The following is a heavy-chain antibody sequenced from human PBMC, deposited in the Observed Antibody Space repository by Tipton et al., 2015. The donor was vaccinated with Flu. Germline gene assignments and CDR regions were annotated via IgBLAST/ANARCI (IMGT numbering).Heavy chain of an antibody. D-gene: IGHD3-22*01. J-gene: IGHJ4*02. V-gene: IGHV3-30*02. CDR3: AKDRTESHYDSSGALDQ. CDR1: GFTFSSSA. CDR2: IRFDGSNK. Sequence: SGFTFSSSAMHWVRQAPGKGLQWVSFIRFDGSNKYYGDSVKGRFTISRDNSKNMLFLQMNDLRPEDTAVYYCAKDRTESHYDSSGALDQWGQGTLVIVSS.